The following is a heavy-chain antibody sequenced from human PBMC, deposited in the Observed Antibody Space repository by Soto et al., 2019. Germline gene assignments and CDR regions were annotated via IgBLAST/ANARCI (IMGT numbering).Heavy chain of an antibody. D-gene: IGHD4-17*01. CDR1: GGTFSSYA. V-gene: IGHV1-69*01. CDR2: IIPIFGTG. J-gene: IGHJ4*02. CDR3: ARGRWAHDYGDPGIGLAFDLLGSYFDY. Sequence: QVQLVQSGAEVKKPGSSVKVSCKASGGTFSSYAISWVRQAPGQGLEWMGGIIPIFGTGNYAQKFQGRVTITADESTSTGYMELSSLRSEDTAVYYCARGRWAHDYGDPGIGLAFDLLGSYFDYWGQGTLVTVSS.